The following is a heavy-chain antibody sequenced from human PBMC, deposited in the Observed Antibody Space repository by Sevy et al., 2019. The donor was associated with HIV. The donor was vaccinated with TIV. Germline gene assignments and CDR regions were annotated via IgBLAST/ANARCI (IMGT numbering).Heavy chain of an antibody. J-gene: IGHJ4*02. D-gene: IGHD3-10*01. CDR1: GGSISSYY. CDR2: IYYSGST. Sequence: SETLSLTCTVSGGSISSYYWSWIRQPPGKGLEWIGYIYYSGSTNYNPSLKSRVTISVDTSKNQFSLKLSSVTAADTAVYYCAGGNYYYGSGSYSVGVYFDYWGQGTLVTVSS. CDR3: AGGNYYYGSGSYSVGVYFDY. V-gene: IGHV4-59*12.